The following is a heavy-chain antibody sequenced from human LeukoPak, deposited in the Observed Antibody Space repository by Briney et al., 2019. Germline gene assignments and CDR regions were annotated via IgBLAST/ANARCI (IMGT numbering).Heavy chain of an antibody. J-gene: IGHJ4*02. V-gene: IGHV3-74*01. D-gene: IGHD3-10*01. CDR2: INEDGSST. CDR3: TTDTFGARDS. Sequence: GGSLRLSCAASGYTFSRYWMHWVRQGPGKGLVWVSRINEDGSSTSYAESVRGRFTISRDNAKNALYLQMNSLRAEDAAVYYCTTDTFGARDSWGQGTLVTVSS. CDR1: GYTFSRYW.